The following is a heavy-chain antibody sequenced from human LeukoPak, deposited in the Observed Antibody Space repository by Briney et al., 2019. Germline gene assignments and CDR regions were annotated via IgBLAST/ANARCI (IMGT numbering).Heavy chain of an antibody. CDR2: ISTSGRT. J-gene: IGHJ4*02. D-gene: IGHD3-22*01. CDR1: GFTFSSYA. V-gene: IGHV3-23*01. CDR3: ARDLDSSGYYHVVDS. Sequence: GGSLRLSCADSGFTFSSYAMSWVRQAPGKGLEWISLISTSGRTHYADSVQGRFTISRENSKNTLSLHMNSLRAEDTAVYYCARDLDSSGYYHVVDSWGQGALVTVSS.